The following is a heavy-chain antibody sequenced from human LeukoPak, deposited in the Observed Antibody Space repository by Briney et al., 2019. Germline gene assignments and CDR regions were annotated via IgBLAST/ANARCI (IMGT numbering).Heavy chain of an antibody. V-gene: IGHV3-21*01. CDR1: GFTFSSYW. Sequence: PGGSLRLSCAASGFTFSSYWMSWVRQAPGKGLEWVSSISSSSSYIYYADSVKGRFTISRDNAKNSLYLQMNSLRAEDTAVYYCARVHWGSGSYRDYWGQGTLVTVSS. J-gene: IGHJ4*02. CDR3: ARVHWGSGSYRDY. D-gene: IGHD3-10*01. CDR2: ISSSSSYI.